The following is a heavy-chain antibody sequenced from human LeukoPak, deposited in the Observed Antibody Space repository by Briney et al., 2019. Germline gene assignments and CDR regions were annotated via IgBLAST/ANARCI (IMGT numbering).Heavy chain of an antibody. D-gene: IGHD3-10*01. CDR3: ARGRGTMVRGVPPFDY. CDR2: INHSGST. J-gene: IGHJ4*02. Sequence: SETLSLTCAVYGGSFSGYYWSWIRQPPGKGLEWIGEINHSGSTNYNPSLKSRVTISVDTSKNQFSLQLSSVTAAETAVYYCARGRGTMVRGVPPFDYWGQGTLVTVSS. V-gene: IGHV4-34*01. CDR1: GGSFSGYY.